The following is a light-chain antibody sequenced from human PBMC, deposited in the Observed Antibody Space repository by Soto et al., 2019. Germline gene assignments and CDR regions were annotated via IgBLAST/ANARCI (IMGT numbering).Light chain of an antibody. J-gene: IGLJ1*01. CDR3: SSHTSGSTRV. V-gene: IGLV2-14*01. CDR1: SGDVGGYDY. CDR2: EVT. Sequence: QSVRTQPASVSGSPGQSIAISCTGTSGDVGGYDYVSWYQQHPDKAPKLMIYEVTKRPSWVSNRFSGSKSGNTASLTISGLQPEDEADYYCSSHTSGSTRVFGSGTTVTVL.